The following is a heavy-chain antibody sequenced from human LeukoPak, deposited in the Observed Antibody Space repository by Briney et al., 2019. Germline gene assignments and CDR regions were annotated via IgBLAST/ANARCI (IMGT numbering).Heavy chain of an antibody. Sequence: GGSLRLSCAVSGLTFSNAWMRWVRQAPGKGLEWVGRIKRKTDGGTTDYAAPVKGRFTISRDDSINTLYLQMNGLKTEDTAVYYCTTEFWGSYNYWGQGTLVTVSS. CDR1: GLTFSNAW. D-gene: IGHD7-27*01. CDR2: IKRKTDGGTT. V-gene: IGHV3-15*01. CDR3: TTEFWGSYNY. J-gene: IGHJ4*02.